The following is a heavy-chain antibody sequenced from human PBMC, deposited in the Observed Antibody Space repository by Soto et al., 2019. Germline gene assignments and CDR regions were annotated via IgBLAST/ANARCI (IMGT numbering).Heavy chain of an antibody. CDR3: PIYIGR. D-gene: IGHD5-12*01. Sequence: EVQVVESGGGLVQPGGSLRLSCAASGFTFSSYSMNWVRQAPGKGLEWVSYISSSSSTIFYADSVKGRFTISRDNAKNSLYLTVNSLRYAVTLLDDLPIYIGRRDRGALV. V-gene: IGHV3-48*02. CDR1: GFTFSSYS. J-gene: IGHJ2*01. CDR2: ISSSSSTI.